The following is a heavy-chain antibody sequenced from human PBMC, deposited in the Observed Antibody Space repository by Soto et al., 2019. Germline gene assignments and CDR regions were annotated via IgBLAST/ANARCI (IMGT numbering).Heavy chain of an antibody. CDR3: ARRGSGSYYDY. CDR2: IYYSGST. Sequence: LSLTCTVSGGSISSGDYYWSWIRQPPGKGLEWIGYIYYSGSTYYNPSLKSRVTISVDTSKNQFSLKLSSVTAADTAVYYCARRGSGSYYDYWGQGTLVTVSS. V-gene: IGHV4-30-4*01. CDR1: GGSISSGDYY. D-gene: IGHD1-26*01. J-gene: IGHJ4*02.